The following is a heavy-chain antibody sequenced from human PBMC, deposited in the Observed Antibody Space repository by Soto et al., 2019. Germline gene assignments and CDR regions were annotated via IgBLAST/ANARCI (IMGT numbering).Heavy chain of an antibody. D-gene: IGHD6-19*01. J-gene: IGHJ4*02. CDR2: INKNGFTI. Sequence: PGGSLRLSSAVSGFTLTSYSMNWVRQAPGKGLEWISFINKNGFTIYYADSVKGRFTISRDYAKNSLYLQMDSLRHEDTAVYYCARGAVTGTSLFDYWGLGTLVTVSS. CDR3: ARGAVTGTSLFDY. V-gene: IGHV3-48*02. CDR1: GFTLTSYS.